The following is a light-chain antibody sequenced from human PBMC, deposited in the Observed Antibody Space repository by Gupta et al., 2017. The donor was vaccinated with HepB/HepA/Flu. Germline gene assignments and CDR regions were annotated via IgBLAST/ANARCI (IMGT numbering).Light chain of an antibody. V-gene: IGLV1-51*01. Sequence: HSLPTLSPPAPAAPKRKVTISCSGISSNIGNNYVSWYQQLPGTAPKLLIDDINKRPSGSPDRFAGSKSGKKAALGIAGLQAGDEADYYCGTWDSRQSAGVFGGGTKMTVL. CDR1: SSNIGNNY. J-gene: IGLJ3*02. CDR2: DIN. CDR3: GTWDSRQSAGV.